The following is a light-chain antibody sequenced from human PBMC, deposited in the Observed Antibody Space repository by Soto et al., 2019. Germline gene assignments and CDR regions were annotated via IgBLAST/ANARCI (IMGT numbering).Light chain of an antibody. CDR2: SDD. Sequence: QSVLTQSPSASGTPGQTVTISCSGSSYNNGSNTMTWYQQFPGTTPKLFIYSDDQRPSGVPDRFSGSRSGTSASLTISWLQSEGEADYFCSTWDDALNGVVFGGGTQLTGL. CDR3: STWDDALNGVV. V-gene: IGLV1-44*01. CDR1: SYNNGSNT. J-gene: IGLJ2*01.